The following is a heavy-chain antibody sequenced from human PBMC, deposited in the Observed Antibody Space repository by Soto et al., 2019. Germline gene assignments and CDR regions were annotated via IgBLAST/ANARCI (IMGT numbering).Heavy chain of an antibody. Sequence: GGSLRLSCAASGITFSNHGMHWVRQAPGKGLEWVAVISYDGSNKYYADSVKGRFTISRDNSNNMLYLQMNSLRVEDTAVYSCARDRRGHGERYNFGEYFHHWGQGTLVTVSS. V-gene: IGHV3-30*03. CDR3: ARDRRGHGERYNFGEYFHH. J-gene: IGHJ1*01. CDR1: GITFSNHG. CDR2: ISYDGSNK. D-gene: IGHD5-12*01.